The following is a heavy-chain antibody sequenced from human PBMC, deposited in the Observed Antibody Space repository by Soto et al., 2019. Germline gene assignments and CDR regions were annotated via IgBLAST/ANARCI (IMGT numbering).Heavy chain of an antibody. CDR1: GGSISSSSYY. CDR2: IYYSGST. Sequence: PSETLSLTCTVSGGSISSSSYYWGWIRQPPGKGLEWIGSIYYSGSTYYNPSLKSRVTISVDTSKNQFSLKLSSVTAADTAVYYCARHDPDIVLVPAAMGWFDPWGQGTLVTVSS. J-gene: IGHJ5*02. CDR3: ARHDPDIVLVPAAMGWFDP. D-gene: IGHD2-2*01. V-gene: IGHV4-39*01.